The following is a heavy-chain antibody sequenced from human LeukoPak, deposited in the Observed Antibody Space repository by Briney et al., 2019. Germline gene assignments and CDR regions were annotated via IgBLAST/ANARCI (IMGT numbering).Heavy chain of an antibody. V-gene: IGHV3-30*02. CDR1: GFSFSSYP. Sequence: PGGSLRLSCAASGFSFSSYPMHWVRQAPGKGLEWVAFIRYDGINKYYADSVKGRFTISRDSFKNTLYLQMNSLRPEDTAVYYCAKEGDYYGSGSYRDGFDIWGQGTRATVSS. J-gene: IGHJ3*02. CDR3: AKEGDYYGSGSYRDGFDI. D-gene: IGHD3-10*01. CDR2: IRYDGINK.